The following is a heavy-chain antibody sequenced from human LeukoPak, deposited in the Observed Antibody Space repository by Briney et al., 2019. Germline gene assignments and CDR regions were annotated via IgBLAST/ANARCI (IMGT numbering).Heavy chain of an antibody. J-gene: IGHJ4*02. D-gene: IGHD6-19*01. Sequence: GGSLRLSCAASGFTFSSYSMNWVRQAPGKGLEWVSSISSSSSYIYYADSVKGRFTISRDNAKNSLYLQMNSLRAEDTAVYYCAILGIAVAGTGFDYWGQVTLVTVSS. CDR1: GFTFSSYS. V-gene: IGHV3-21*01. CDR2: ISSSSSYI. CDR3: AILGIAVAGTGFDY.